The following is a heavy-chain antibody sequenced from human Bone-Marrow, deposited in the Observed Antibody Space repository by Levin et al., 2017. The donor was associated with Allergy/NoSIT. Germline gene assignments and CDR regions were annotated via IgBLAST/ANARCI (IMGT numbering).Heavy chain of an antibody. D-gene: IGHD3-3*01. CDR3: ARVLSLRYYDVCGPFDY. CDR2: ISSSGSTI. J-gene: IGHJ4*02. V-gene: IGHV3-11*01. Sequence: GGSLRLSCAASGFTFSDYYMSWIRQAPGKGLEWVSYISSSGSTIYYADSVKGRFTISRDNAKNSLYLQMNSLRAEDTAVYYCARVLSLRYYDVCGPFDYWGQGTLVTVSS. CDR1: GFTFSDYY.